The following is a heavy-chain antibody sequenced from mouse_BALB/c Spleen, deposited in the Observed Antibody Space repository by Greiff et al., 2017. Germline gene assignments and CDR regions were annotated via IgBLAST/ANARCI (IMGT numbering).Heavy chain of an antibody. CDR1: GYTFTSYW. V-gene: IGHV1-5*01. J-gene: IGHJ4*01. CDR3: TRGVLRSYYYAMDY. Sequence: VQLQQSGTVLARPGASVKMSCKASGYTFTSYWMHWVKQRPGQGLEWIGAIYPGNSDTSYNQKFKGKAKLTAVTSTSTAYMELSSLTNEDSAVYYCTRGVLRSYYYAMDYWGQGTSVTVSS. D-gene: IGHD1-1*01. CDR2: IYPGNSDT.